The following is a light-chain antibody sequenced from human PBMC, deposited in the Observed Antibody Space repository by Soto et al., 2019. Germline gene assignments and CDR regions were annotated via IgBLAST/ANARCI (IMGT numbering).Light chain of an antibody. J-gene: IGLJ1*01. Sequence: QSVLTQPASVSGAPGQSISISCIGTNSDVGAFNYVSWYQHHPGKAPQLIIYDVTSRPSGVFNRFSASKSGNTASLTISGLQAEDEADYYCSSYTTRNTEVFGTGTKVTVL. CDR1: NSDVGAFNY. V-gene: IGLV2-14*03. CDR3: SSYTTRNTEV. CDR2: DVT.